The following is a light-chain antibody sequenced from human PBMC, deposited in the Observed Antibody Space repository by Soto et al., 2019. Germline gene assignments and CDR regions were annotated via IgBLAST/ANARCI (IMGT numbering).Light chain of an antibody. CDR2: KAS. V-gene: IGKV1-5*03. CDR1: QSASTW. J-gene: IGKJ3*01. Sequence: DIHMTQSPSTLSASVGDRVTITCRASQSASTWLAWYQQKPGKAPNLLIYKASNLEIGVPSRFSGSGSGTEFTLTISNLQPDDFATYYCQQYNTNPVTFGPGNKVEIK. CDR3: QQYNTNPVT.